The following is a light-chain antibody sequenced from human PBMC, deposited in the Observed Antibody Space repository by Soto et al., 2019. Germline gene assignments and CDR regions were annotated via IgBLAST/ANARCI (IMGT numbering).Light chain of an antibody. CDR2: AAS. V-gene: IGKV1-39*01. CDR1: QSIGNF. CDR3: QQTYSTWT. Sequence: DIQMTQSPSSLSAFVGDRVTITCRASQSIGNFLNWYQQRPGKAPELLIYAASNLQIGVPSRFSGSGSGTAFTLNISSLLPADFATYYCQQTYSTWTFGQGTRVEIK. J-gene: IGKJ1*01.